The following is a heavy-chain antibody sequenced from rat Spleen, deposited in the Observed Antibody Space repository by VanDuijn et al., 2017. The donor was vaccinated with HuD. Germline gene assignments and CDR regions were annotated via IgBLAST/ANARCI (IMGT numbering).Heavy chain of an antibody. CDR1: GFTFSNYD. V-gene: IGHV5-25*01. Sequence: EVQLVESGGGLVQPGRSLKLSCAASGFTFSNYDMAWVRQAPTKGLEWIASISTGGGNTYYRDSVKGRFTISRDNAKSTLYLQMDSLRSEDTATYYCARASITTVVTGFAYWGQGTLVTVSS. CDR3: ARASITTVVTGFAY. D-gene: IGHD1-1*01. CDR2: ISTGGGNT. J-gene: IGHJ3*01.